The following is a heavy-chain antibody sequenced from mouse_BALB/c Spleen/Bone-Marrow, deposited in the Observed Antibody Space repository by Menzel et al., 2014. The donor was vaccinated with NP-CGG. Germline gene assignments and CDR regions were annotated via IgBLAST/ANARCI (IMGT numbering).Heavy chain of an antibody. V-gene: IGHV5-6*02. J-gene: IGHJ4*01. CDR1: GFTFSSHG. CDR3: ARHQRYYAMDY. CDR2: ISSGGSNA. Sequence: EVKLVESGGDLVKPGGSLKLSCAASGFTFSSHGMSWGRQTPDKRLEWVATISSGGSNAYYPDSVKGRFTISRDNAKNTLYLQMSSLKSEDTAMYYCARHQRYYAMDYWGQGTSVTVPS.